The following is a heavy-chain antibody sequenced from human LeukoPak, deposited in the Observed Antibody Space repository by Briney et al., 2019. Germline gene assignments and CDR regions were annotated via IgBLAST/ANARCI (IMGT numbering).Heavy chain of an antibody. CDR3: ARGPALLDY. D-gene: IGHD1-14*01. CDR2: INHSGST. CDR1: GGSFSGYY. V-gene: IGHV4-34*01. Sequence: SETLSLTCAVYGGSFSGYYWSWIRQPPGKGLEWIGEINHSGSTNYNPSLKSRVAISVDTSKSQFSLKLSSVTAADTAVYYCARGPALLDYWGQGTLVTVSS. J-gene: IGHJ4*02.